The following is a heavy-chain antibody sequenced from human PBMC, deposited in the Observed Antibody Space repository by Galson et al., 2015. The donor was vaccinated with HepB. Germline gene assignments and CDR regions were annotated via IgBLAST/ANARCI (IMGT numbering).Heavy chain of an antibody. CDR3: ARHMFQPYYYGSGSYYYFDY. J-gene: IGHJ4*02. CDR1: GGSISSSSYY. Sequence: LSLTCTVSGGSISSSSYYWGWIRQPPGKGLEWIGSIYYSGSTYYNPSLKSRVTISVDTSKNQFSLKLSSVTAADTAVYYCARHMFQPYYYGSGSYYYFDYWGQGTLVTVSS. CDR2: IYYSGST. D-gene: IGHD3-10*01. V-gene: IGHV4-39*01.